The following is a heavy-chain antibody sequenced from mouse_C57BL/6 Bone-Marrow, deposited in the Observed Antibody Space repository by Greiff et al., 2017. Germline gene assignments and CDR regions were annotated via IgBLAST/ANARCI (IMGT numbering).Heavy chain of an antibody. CDR3: TTTGSSYAMDY. CDR1: GFNIKDDY. V-gene: IGHV14-4*01. D-gene: IGHD1-1*01. CDR2: IDPENGDT. Sequence: EVQRVESGAELVRPGASVKLSCTASGFNIKDDYMHWVKQRPEQGLEWIGWIDPENGDTEYASKFQGKATITADTSSNTAYLQLSSLTSEDTAVYYCTTTGSSYAMDYWGQGTSGTVSS. J-gene: IGHJ4*01.